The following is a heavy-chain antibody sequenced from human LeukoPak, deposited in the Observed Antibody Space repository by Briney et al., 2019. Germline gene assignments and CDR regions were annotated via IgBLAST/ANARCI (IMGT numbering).Heavy chain of an antibody. D-gene: IGHD6-19*01. CDR1: GGSFSGYY. CDR2: INHSGST. J-gene: IGHJ4*02. Sequence: PSETLSLTSAVYGGSFSGYYWSWIRQPPGKGLEWIGEINHSGSTNYNPSLKSRVTISVDTSKNQFSLKLSSVTAADTAVYYRARGFAVAGTVLGYWGQGTLVTVSS. V-gene: IGHV4-34*01. CDR3: ARGFAVAGTVLGY.